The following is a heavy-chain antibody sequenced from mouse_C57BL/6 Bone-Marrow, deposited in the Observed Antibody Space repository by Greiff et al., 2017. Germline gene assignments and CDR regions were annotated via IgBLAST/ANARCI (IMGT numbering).Heavy chain of an antibody. V-gene: IGHV1-19*01. Sequence: EVMLVESGPVLVKPGASVKMSCKASGYTFTDYYMNWVKQSHGKSLEWIGVINPYNGGTSYNQKFKGKATLTVDKSSSTAYMELNSLTSEDSAVYYCARGNFYAMDDWGQGTSVTVSS. CDR3: ARGNFYAMDD. J-gene: IGHJ4*01. CDR1: GYTFTDYY. CDR2: INPYNGGT. D-gene: IGHD2-1*01.